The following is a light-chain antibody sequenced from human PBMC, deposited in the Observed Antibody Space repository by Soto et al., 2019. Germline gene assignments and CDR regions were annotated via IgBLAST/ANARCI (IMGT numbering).Light chain of an antibody. V-gene: IGKV1-5*01. CDR3: QQYNSYWT. CDR1: QSVNNW. Sequence: DIQMTQYPSTLSASVGERVTISCRASQSVNNWLAWYQRKPGKAPKLLIHDASTFESGIPSRFSGSGSGTEFTLTISSLQPDDFATYYCQQYNSYWTFGQGTKVDIK. CDR2: DAS. J-gene: IGKJ1*01.